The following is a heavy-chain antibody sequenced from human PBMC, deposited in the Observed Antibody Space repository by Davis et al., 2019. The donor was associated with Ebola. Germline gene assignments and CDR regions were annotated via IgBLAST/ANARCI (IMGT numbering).Heavy chain of an antibody. CDR3: ARDLSYYYDSSGYYYSNYFDY. D-gene: IGHD3-22*01. CDR2: ISAYNGNT. J-gene: IGHJ4*02. Sequence: AASVKVSCKASGYTFTSYGISWVRQAPGQGLEWMGWISAYNGNTNYAQKLQGRVTMTRDTSTSTAYMELSSLRSEDTAVYYCARDLSYYYDSSGYYYSNYFDYWGQGTLVTVSS. CDR1: GYTFTSYG. V-gene: IGHV1-18*01.